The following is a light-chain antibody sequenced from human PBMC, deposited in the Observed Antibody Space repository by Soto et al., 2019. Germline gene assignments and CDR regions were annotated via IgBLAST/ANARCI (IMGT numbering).Light chain of an antibody. J-gene: IGKJ5*01. Sequence: EIVLTQSPATLSLSPGEIAILFCSASQSVITFLAWFQQKPGQPPRLLIYNASNRTTGIPARFSGSGSGTDFTLTISSLEPEDFAVYYCQQRGDWPPITFGQGTRLEIK. CDR3: QQRGDWPPIT. CDR2: NAS. V-gene: IGKV3-11*01. CDR1: QSVITF.